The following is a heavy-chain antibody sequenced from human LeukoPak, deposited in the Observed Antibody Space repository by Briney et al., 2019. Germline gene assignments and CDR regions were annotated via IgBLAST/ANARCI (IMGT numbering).Heavy chain of an antibody. J-gene: IGHJ4*02. Sequence: SETLSLTCSVSGGSISRGDFYWSWIRQPPGKGLEWIGYIYYSGSTYYNPSLKRRVTISVDTSKNQFSLKLSSVTAADTAVYYCARARGRLYYDFWSGYYYWGQGTLVTVSS. CDR2: IYYSGST. CDR3: ARARGRLYYDFWSGYYY. CDR1: GGSISRGDFY. D-gene: IGHD3-3*01. V-gene: IGHV4-30-4*08.